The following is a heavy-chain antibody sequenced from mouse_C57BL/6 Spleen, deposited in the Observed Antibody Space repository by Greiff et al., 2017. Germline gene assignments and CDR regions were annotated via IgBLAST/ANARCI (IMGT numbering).Heavy chain of an antibody. D-gene: IGHD2-3*01. CDR3: ARRGVYDGYYNY. Sequence: VQLQQSGPELVKPGASVKLSCKASGYAFTSSWMNWVKQRPGQGLEWIGNINPSNGGTKYNEKFKGKATLTVDKSSSTAYMQLSSLTSEDSAVYYCARRGVYDGYYNYWGQGTTLTVSS. CDR2: INPSNGGT. V-gene: IGHV1-53*01. CDR1: GYAFTSSW. J-gene: IGHJ2*01.